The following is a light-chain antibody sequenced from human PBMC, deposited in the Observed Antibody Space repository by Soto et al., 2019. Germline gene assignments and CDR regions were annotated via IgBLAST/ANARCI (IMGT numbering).Light chain of an antibody. CDR1: QSITTS. J-gene: IGKJ3*01. Sequence: DIQMTQAPSSLSASVGDRVTITCRASQSITTSLSWDQQKPGKAPKVLIYGASNLQGGVPSRFSGSGSGTDFNLIMSRLPTEDFAAYYCLQSYSTPFTLGPGTRVDV. CDR2: GAS. CDR3: LQSYSTPFT. V-gene: IGKV1-39*01.